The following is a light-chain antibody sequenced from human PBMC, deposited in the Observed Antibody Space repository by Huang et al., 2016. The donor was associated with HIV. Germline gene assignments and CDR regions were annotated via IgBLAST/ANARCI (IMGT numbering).Light chain of an antibody. CDR2: GAS. CDR3: QHYDSWAPAT. Sequence: EIVMTQSPVTLSVSPGESATLSCRTSQNVSTNLAWYQHKPGRAPRLLIYGASTRATGVPARFSASGSGTEFTLTVGGLRSDDFAVYYCQHYDSWAPATFGQGTKLEFK. CDR1: QNVSTN. J-gene: IGKJ1*01. V-gene: IGKV3-15*01.